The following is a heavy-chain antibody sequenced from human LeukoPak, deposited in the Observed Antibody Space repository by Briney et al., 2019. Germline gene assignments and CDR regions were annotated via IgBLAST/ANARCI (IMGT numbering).Heavy chain of an antibody. CDR2: IKQGGSEK. CDR1: GFTFSSYW. Sequence: AGGSPRLSCAASGFTFSSYWMSWVRQARGKGLECVANIKQGGSEKYYVDCVKGRFTISRDNAKNSLYLQINSLRAEDTAVYYCARDEITGTSENWFDAGSEGTLATV. D-gene: IGHD1-7*01. V-gene: IGHV3-7*01. CDR3: ARDEITGTSENWFDA. J-gene: IGHJ5*02.